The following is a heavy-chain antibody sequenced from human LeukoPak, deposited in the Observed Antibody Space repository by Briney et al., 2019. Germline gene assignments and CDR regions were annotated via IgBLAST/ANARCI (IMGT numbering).Heavy chain of an antibody. CDR2: ISSSSSYI. D-gene: IGHD4-17*01. Sequence: GGSPRLSCAASGFTFSSYSMNWVRQAPGKGLEWVSSISSSSSYIYYADSVKGRFTISRDNAKNSLYLQMNSLRAEDTAVYYCARDAAHDYGDYGRMYYFDYWGQGTLVTVSS. J-gene: IGHJ4*02. V-gene: IGHV3-21*01. CDR1: GFTFSSYS. CDR3: ARDAAHDYGDYGRMYYFDY.